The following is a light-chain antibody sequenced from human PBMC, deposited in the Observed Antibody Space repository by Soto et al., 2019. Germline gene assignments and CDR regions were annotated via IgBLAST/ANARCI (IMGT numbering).Light chain of an antibody. V-gene: IGLV1-47*01. CDR3: AAWDDSLSVRL. J-gene: IGLJ3*02. CDR1: SSNIGGNY. Sequence: QLVLTQPPSASATPGQRVTISCSGSSSNIGGNYVYWYQQLPGTAPKNLIYRNDQRPSGVPDRFSGSKSGTSASLAISGLQSEDEADYYCAAWDDSLSVRLFGGGTQLTVL. CDR2: RND.